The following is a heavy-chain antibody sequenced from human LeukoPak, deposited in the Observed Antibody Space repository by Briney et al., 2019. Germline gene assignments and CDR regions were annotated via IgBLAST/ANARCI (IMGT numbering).Heavy chain of an antibody. Sequence: PAGSLRLSCAASAFTFSDYYMSWIRQAPGKGLEWVSYISSIGSTIYYADSVKGRFTISRDNAKNSLYLQMNSLRAEDTAVYYRARDHGSGLDYWGQGTLVTVSS. CDR1: AFTFSDYY. CDR2: ISSIGSTI. D-gene: IGHD6-19*01. V-gene: IGHV3-11*04. J-gene: IGHJ4*02. CDR3: ARDHGSGLDY.